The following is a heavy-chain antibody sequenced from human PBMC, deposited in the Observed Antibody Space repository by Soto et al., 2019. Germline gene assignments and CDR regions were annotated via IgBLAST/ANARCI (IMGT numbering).Heavy chain of an antibody. J-gene: IGHJ4*02. Sequence: SETLSLTCTVSGGSINNYDWSWIRQPPGKGLEWIGHVYYSGSTHYNPSLKSRVTMSVDASRNLFSLKLSSVTAADTAVYFCTRSHYFDYWGQGALVTAPQ. CDR1: GGSINNYD. CDR3: TRSHYFDY. CDR2: VYYSGST. V-gene: IGHV4-59*08.